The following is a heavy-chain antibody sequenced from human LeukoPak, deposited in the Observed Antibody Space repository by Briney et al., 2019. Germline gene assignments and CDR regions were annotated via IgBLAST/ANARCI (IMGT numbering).Heavy chain of an antibody. CDR3: AKITRGGGSYPPPPGYFDY. V-gene: IGHV3-30*18. Sequence: GGSLRLSCAASGFTFSSYGMHWVRQAPGKGLEWVAVISYDGSNKYYADSVKGRFTISRDNSKNTLYLQMNSLRAEDTAVYYCAKITRGGGSYPPPPGYFDYWGQGTLVTVSS. J-gene: IGHJ4*02. CDR1: GFTFSSYG. CDR2: ISYDGSNK. D-gene: IGHD1-26*01.